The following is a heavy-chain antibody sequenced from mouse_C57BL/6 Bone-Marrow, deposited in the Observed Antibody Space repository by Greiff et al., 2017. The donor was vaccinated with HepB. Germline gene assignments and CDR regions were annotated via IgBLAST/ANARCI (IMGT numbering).Heavy chain of an antibody. V-gene: IGHV1-76*01. CDR3: ARSSDAMDY. Sequence: QVHVKQSGAELVRPGASVKLSCKASGYTFTDYYINWVKQRPGQGLEWIARIYPGNGNTYYNEKFKGKATLTAEKSSSTAYMQFSSLTSEDSAVYFCARSSDAMDYWGQGTSVTVSS. CDR1: GYTFTDYY. J-gene: IGHJ4*01. CDR2: IYPGNGNT.